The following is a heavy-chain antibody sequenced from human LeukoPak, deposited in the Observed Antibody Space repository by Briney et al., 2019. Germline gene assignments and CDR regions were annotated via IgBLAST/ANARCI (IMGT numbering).Heavy chain of an antibody. Sequence: PSETLSLTCSVSGGPISSSSYWWGWTRQSPGKGLEWIGTIYYSGNTHYSPSLKSRVTTSEDTSKNQFSLKLSSVTAADTAVYYCARVNSVVLRYFDWLLTPHPDWFDPWGQGTLVTVSS. J-gene: IGHJ5*02. CDR2: IYYSGNT. D-gene: IGHD3-9*01. CDR3: ARVNSVVLRYFDWLLTPHPDWFDP. V-gene: IGHV4-39*01. CDR1: GGPISSSSYW.